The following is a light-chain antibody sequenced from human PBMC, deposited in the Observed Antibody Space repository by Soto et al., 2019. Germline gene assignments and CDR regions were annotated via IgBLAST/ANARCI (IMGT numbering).Light chain of an antibody. V-gene: IGKV1-6*01. CDR3: LQDYNYPPT. J-gene: IGKJ1*01. CDR1: QGIRND. CDR2: AAS. Sequence: AIQMTQSPSSLSASVGDRVTITCRASQGIRNDLGWYQQKPGKAPKLLIYAASSLQSGVPSRFSGSVSGTDFTLAISSLQPEDFATYYCLQDYNYPPTFGQGTKVEIK.